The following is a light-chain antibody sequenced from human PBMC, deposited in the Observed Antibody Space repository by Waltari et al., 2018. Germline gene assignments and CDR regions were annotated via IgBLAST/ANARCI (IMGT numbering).Light chain of an antibody. V-gene: IGKV3-20*01. CDR1: QSLGNTY. CDR2: DAS. J-gene: IGKJ4*01. CDR3: QKYGRTPRP. Sequence: EIVLPQSPGTLSLSPGESASLSCRASQSLGNTYLAWYQQKPGQAPRLLIFDASRRATGIPDRFSGSGSGTDFTLTISRLEPEDFAVYFCQKYGRTPRPFGGGTKVEI.